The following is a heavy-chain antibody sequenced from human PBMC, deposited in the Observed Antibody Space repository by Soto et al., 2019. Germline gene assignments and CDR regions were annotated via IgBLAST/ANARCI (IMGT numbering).Heavy chain of an antibody. D-gene: IGHD1-26*01. V-gene: IGHV3-9*01. CDR1: GFTFDDYA. J-gene: IGHJ4*02. CDR2: ISWNSGSI. Sequence: EVQLVESGGGLVQPGRSLRLSCAASGFTFDDYAMHWVRQAPGKGLEWVSGISWNSGSIGYADSVKGRFTISRDNAKNSLYMQMNSLRAEDTALYYCAKDKSGSYRYYFDYWGLGTLVTVSS. CDR3: AKDKSGSYRYYFDY.